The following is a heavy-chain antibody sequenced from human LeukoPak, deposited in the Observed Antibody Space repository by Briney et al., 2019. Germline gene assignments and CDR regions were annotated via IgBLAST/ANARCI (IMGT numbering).Heavy chain of an antibody. J-gene: IGHJ5*02. CDR1: GASISSSF. CDR2: IYYTGST. D-gene: IGHD5/OR15-5a*01. V-gene: IGHV4-59*01. CDR3: ARRMTVSATNWFDH. Sequence: PSETLSLTCTVSGASISSSFWTWIRQSPGKGLEWLAYIYYTGSTNLNPSLKSRLTISVDTSKNQFSLRLSSVTAADTAIYYCARRMTVSATNWFDHWGQGTLVTVSS.